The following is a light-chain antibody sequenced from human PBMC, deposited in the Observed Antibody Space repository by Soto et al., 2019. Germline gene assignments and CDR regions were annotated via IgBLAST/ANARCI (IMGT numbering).Light chain of an antibody. V-gene: IGLV2-14*03. CDR2: DVS. Sequence: QSALTQPASVSGSPGQSIAISCTGTSSYVGAFNYVSWYQQHPGKAPKFMIFDVSSRPSGVSDRFSGSKSGNTASLTISGLQTEDEADYYCASYTTSSTYVFGTGTKSPS. CDR1: SSYVGAFNY. CDR3: ASYTTSSTYV. J-gene: IGLJ1*01.